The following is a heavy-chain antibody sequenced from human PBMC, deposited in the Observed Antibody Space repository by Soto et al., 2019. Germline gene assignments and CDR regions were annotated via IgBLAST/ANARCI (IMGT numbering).Heavy chain of an antibody. D-gene: IGHD3-22*01. CDR1: GGSISSYY. CDR2: IYYSGST. V-gene: IGHV4-59*01. CDR3: ARENHCYYQGYYYYGIDV. J-gene: IGHJ6*02. Sequence: PTKTLSLTCTVSGGSISSYYWSWIRQPPGKGLEWIGYIYYSGSTNYNPSLKSRVTISVDTSKNQFSLKLSSVTAADTAVYYCARENHCYYQGYYYYGIDVWGQGTTVTVSS.